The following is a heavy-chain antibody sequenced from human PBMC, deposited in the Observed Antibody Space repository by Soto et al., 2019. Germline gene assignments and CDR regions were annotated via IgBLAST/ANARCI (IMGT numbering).Heavy chain of an antibody. D-gene: IGHD3-3*02. CDR1: GYTFTRYY. J-gene: IGHJ2*01. Sequence: PGASVKVSCKASGYTFTRYYKHWVRQAPGQGLEWMGIINPSGGSTSYAQKFQGRVTMTRDTSTSTVYMELSSLRSEDTAVYYCARVLAPGWYFDLWGRGTLVTVSS. CDR2: INPSGGST. CDR3: ARVLAPGWYFDL. V-gene: IGHV1-46*01.